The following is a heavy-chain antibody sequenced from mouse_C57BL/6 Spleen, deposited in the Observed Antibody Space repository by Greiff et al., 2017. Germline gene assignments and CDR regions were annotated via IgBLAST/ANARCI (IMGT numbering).Heavy chain of an antibody. J-gene: IGHJ2*01. D-gene: IGHD4-1*01. V-gene: IGHV1-15*01. CDR2: IDPETGGT. CDR1: GYTFTDYE. Sequence: QVQLKESGAELVRPGASVTMSCKASGYTFTDYEMHWVKQTPVHGLEWIGAIDPETGGTAYNQKFKGKAILTADKSSSTAYMELRSLTSEDSAVYYGTRSKTGALDYWGQGTTLTVSS. CDR3: TRSKTGALDY.